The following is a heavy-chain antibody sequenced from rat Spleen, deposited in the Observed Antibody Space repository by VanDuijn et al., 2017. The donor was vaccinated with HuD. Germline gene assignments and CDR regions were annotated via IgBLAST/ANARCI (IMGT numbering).Heavy chain of an antibody. D-gene: IGHD1-1*01. V-gene: IGHV2-63*01. J-gene: IGHJ2*01. CDR3: TSLFLPHSRAFIF. CDR2: MRYDGDT. Sequence: QVQLKESGPGLVQPSQTLSLTCTVSGFSLTRYDISWVRQPPGKGLEWMGRMRYDGDTSYNSALKSRLSISRDTSKNQVFLTVNSLQTDDTATYFCTSLFLPHSRAFIFWGQGVMVTVSS. CDR1: GFSLTRYD.